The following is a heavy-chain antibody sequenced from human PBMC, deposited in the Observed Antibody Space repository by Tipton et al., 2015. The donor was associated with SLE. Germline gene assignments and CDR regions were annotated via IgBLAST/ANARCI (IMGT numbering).Heavy chain of an antibody. CDR1: GFTFSSYT. CDR3: ARTYYYGSGPGAFDI. J-gene: IGHJ3*02. V-gene: IGHV3-21*01. D-gene: IGHD3-10*01. CDR2: ISGDSSYI. Sequence: GSLRLSCAASGFTFSSYTMNWVRQAPGKGLEWVSSISGDSSYIFYADSLKGRFTISRDNAKNSLYLQMNSLRAEDTAVYYCARTYYYGSGPGAFDIWGQGTMVTVSS.